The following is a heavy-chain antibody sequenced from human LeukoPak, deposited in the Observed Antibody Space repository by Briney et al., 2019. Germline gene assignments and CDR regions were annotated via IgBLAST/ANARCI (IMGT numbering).Heavy chain of an antibody. CDR2: ISGSGGST. D-gene: IGHD3-22*01. CDR3: AKDAVYRRDYYDSSGYFDY. J-gene: IGHJ4*02. Sequence: GGSLRLSCAASGFTFSSYAMSWVRQAPGKGLEWVSAISGSGGSTYYADSVKGRFTISRDNSKNTLYLQMNSLRAEDTAVYYCAKDAVYRRDYYDSSGYFDYWGQGTLVTASS. CDR1: GFTFSSYA. V-gene: IGHV3-23*01.